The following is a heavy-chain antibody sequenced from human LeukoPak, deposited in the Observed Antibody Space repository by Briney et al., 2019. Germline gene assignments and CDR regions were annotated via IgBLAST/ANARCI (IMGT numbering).Heavy chain of an antibody. D-gene: IGHD3-10*01. V-gene: IGHV3-23*01. J-gene: IGHJ1*01. CDR3: AKDVGYYGSGSYYGH. Sequence: GGSLRLSCTASGFTFINYAMNWVRQAPGKGLEWVSVISGSGGTTYYTDSVKGRFIITRDNSKNTLYLQMSGLRVEDTAIYYCAKDVGYYGSGSYYGHWGQGILVTVSS. CDR2: ISGSGGTT. CDR1: GFTFINYA.